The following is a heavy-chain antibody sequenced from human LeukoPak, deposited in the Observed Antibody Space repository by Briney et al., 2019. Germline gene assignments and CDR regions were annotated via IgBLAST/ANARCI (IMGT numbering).Heavy chain of an antibody. Sequence: ASVKVSCKASGYTFTGYYMHWVRQAPGQGPEWMGWINPNSGGTNYAQKFQGRVTMTRDTSISAAYMELSRLRSDDTAVYYCATQTTVTTTFDYWGQGTLVTVSS. CDR2: INPNSGGT. J-gene: IGHJ4*02. CDR3: ATQTTVTTTFDY. V-gene: IGHV1-2*02. CDR1: GYTFTGYY. D-gene: IGHD4-17*01.